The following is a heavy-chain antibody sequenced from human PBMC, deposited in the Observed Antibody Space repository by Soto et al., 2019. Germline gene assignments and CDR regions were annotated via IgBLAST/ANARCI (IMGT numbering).Heavy chain of an antibody. CDR3: ARLAGDRYYYGMDV. D-gene: IGHD6-19*01. V-gene: IGHV6-1*01. J-gene: IGHJ6*02. Sequence: SRTLSLTCAISVDSVSSNSAAWNWIRQSPSRGLEWLGRTYYRSKWYNDYAVSVKSRITINPDTSKNQFSLQLNSVTPEDTAVYYCARLAGDRYYYGMDVWGQGTTVTVSS. CDR1: VDSVSSNSAA. CDR2: TYYRSKWYN.